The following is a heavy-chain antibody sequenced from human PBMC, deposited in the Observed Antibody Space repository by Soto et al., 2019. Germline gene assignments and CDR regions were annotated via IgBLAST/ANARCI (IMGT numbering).Heavy chain of an antibody. D-gene: IGHD5-12*01. CDR1: GFTFSSYS. V-gene: IGHV3-48*01. J-gene: IGHJ3*02. CDR3: ARACPYWEIVATMCAFDI. CDR2: ISSSSSTV. Sequence: GGSLRLSCAASGFTFSSYSMNWVRQAPGKGLEWVSYISSSSSTVYYADSVKGRFTISRDNAKNSLYLQMNTLRAEDTAVYYCARACPYWEIVATMCAFDIWGQGTMVTVSS.